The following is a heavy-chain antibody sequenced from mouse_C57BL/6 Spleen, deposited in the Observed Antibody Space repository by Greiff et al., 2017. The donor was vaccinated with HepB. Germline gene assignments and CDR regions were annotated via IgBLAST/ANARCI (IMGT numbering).Heavy chain of an antibody. CDR2: ISSGSSTL. D-gene: IGHD2-4*01. Sequence: EVQLVESGGGLVKPGGSLKLSCAASGFTFSDYGMHWVRQAPEQGLEWVAYISSGSSTLYYADTVKGRFTIAKDNAKNTLFLQMTSLRSSDTAMYYCARLYDYLWYFDVWGTGTTVTVAS. V-gene: IGHV5-17*01. CDR3: ARLYDYLWYFDV. J-gene: IGHJ1*03. CDR1: GFTFSDYG.